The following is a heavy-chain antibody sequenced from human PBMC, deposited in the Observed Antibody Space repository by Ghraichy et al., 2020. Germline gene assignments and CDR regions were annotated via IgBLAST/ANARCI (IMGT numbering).Heavy chain of an antibody. J-gene: IGHJ3*02. CDR2: IGHDGLEK. CDR1: GFTFSRYW. CDR3: ARVRGYTYGSIAFNI. V-gene: IGHV3-7*01. Sequence: GGSLRLSCVASGFTFSRYWMNWVRQAPGKGLEWVADIGHDGLEKYYVDSVKGRFTISRDNAKNSLYLQMNSLRAEDTAIYFCARVRGYTYGSIAFNIWGQGTMVTVSS. D-gene: IGHD5-18*01.